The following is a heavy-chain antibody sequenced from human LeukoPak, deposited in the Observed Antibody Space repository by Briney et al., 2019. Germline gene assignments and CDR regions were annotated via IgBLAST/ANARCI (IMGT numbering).Heavy chain of an antibody. Sequence: SETLSLTCTVSGGSISNYYWNWIRQPPEKRLEWIGYIYYSGSTDYNPSLKGRVTISVDKSKNQFSLKLSSVTAADTAVYYCASKTGYYDSSGYYYEGAFDIWGQGTMFTVSS. V-gene: IGHV4-59*12. CDR3: ASKTGYYDSSGYYYEGAFDI. CDR1: GGSISNYY. D-gene: IGHD3-22*01. J-gene: IGHJ3*02. CDR2: IYYSGST.